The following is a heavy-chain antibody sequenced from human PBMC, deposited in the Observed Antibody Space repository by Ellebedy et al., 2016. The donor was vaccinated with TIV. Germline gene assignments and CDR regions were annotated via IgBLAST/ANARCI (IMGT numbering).Heavy chain of an antibody. D-gene: IGHD3-9*01. CDR3: ARHFNWFEFDP. CDR2: IKEDGSEK. CDR1: GFTFSTHW. Sequence: PGGSLRLSCAASGFTFSTHWMSWVRQAPGRGLEWVANIKEDGSEKYYLDSVRGRFTISRDNAKNSLFLQMNSLRAEDSALYYCARHFNWFEFDPWGRGALVTVSS. V-gene: IGHV3-7*01. J-gene: IGHJ5*02.